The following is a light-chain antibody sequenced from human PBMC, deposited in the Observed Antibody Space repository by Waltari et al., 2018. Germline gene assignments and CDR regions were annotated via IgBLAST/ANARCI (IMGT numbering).Light chain of an antibody. CDR2: LGS. V-gene: IGKV2-28*01. CDR3: MQALQTPYT. Sequence: IVMTQSPLSLPVTLGEPAPIPCSPSQSLPHSNGKTFFDWYLQKPGQSPQLLIYLGSNRASGVPDRFSGSQSGTDFTLEISRVEAEDVGIYYCMQALQTPYTFGQGTKLEIK. CDR1: QSLPHSNGKTF. J-gene: IGKJ2*01.